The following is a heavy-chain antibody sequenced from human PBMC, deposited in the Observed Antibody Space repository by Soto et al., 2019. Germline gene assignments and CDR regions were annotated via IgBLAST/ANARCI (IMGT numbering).Heavy chain of an antibody. CDR2: IYYSGST. CDR1: GGSISSGDYY. J-gene: IGHJ5*02. CDR3: ARDLPQKYSSSFGGFDP. Sequence: SETLSLTCTVSGGSISSGDYYWSWIRQPPGKGLEWIGYIYYSGSTYYNPSLKSRVTISVDTSKNQFSLKLSSVTAADTAVYYCARDLPQKYSSSFGGFDPWGQGTLVTVSS. D-gene: IGHD6-6*01. V-gene: IGHV4-30-4*01.